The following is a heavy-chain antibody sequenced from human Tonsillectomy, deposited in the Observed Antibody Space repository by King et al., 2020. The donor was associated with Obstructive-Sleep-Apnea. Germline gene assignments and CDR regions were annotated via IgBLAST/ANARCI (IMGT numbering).Heavy chain of an antibody. CDR3: TRYYDILTGYYYGAFDI. CDR2: IKKKSDGGTT. Sequence: VQLVESGGGLVKPGGSLRLSCAASGFTVSNAWMSWVRQAPGKGLEWVGRIKKKSDGGTTDYAAPVKGRLTISRDDSKNTLYLQMNSRKTEDTAVYYCTRYYDILTGYYYGAFDIWGQGTMVTVSS. D-gene: IGHD3-9*01. CDR1: GFTVSNAW. J-gene: IGHJ3*02. V-gene: IGHV3-15*01.